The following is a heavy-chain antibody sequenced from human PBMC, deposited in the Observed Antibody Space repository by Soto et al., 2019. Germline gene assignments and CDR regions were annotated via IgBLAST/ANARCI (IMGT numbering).Heavy chain of an antibody. Sequence: KPSETLSLTCTVSGGSISSGGYYWSWIRQHPGKGLEWIGYIYYSGSTYYNPSLKSRVTISVDTSKNQFSLKLSSVTAADTAVYYCARIEMTDDAFDIWGQGTMVTVSS. J-gene: IGHJ3*02. CDR2: IYYSGST. CDR1: GGSISSGGYY. CDR3: ARIEMTDDAFDI. V-gene: IGHV4-31*03.